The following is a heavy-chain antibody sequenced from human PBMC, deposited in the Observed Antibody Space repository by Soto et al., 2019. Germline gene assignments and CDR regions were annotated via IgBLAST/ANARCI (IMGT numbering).Heavy chain of an antibody. CDR2: FTSGGST. Sequence: EVQLLESGGDLVQPGGSLRLSCAASGFIFSNYAMTWVRQAPGKGPDWVSTFTSGGSTYYRDTVKGRFTISRDNSKNTLYLQMNSLRAEDTAVYYCARTDKYHSQSSGWANRFDYWGQGTLVTVSS. CDR1: GFIFSNYA. D-gene: IGHD6-19*01. V-gene: IGHV3-23*01. J-gene: IGHJ4*02. CDR3: ARTDKYHSQSSGWANRFDY.